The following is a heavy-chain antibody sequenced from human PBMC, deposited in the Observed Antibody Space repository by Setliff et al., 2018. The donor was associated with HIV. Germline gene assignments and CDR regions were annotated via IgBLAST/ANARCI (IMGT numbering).Heavy chain of an antibody. CDR1: GFAFSPAW. J-gene: IGHJ3*02. CDR2: IRSMREGGPT. CDR3: VREFVAGGRSHAAFDI. V-gene: IGHV3-15*05. D-gene: IGHD1-26*01. Sequence: LRLSCAGSGFAFSPAWMTWVRQAPGKGLEWIGRIRSMREGGPTDYAAPVNGRFTISRDDSKNTLYLQMNSLRVEDTAVYYCVREFVAGGRSHAAFDIWGQGTMVTVSS.